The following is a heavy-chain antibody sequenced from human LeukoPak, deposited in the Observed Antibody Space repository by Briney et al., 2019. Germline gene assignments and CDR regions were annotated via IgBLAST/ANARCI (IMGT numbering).Heavy chain of an antibody. CDR2: ISSSSTYI. CDR3: ARDPPSGYCGTTSCPGYFDY. D-gene: IGHD2-2*03. V-gene: IGHV3-21*01. CDR1: GFTFSYYS. Sequence: GGSLRLSCAASGFTFSYYSMNWVRQAPGKGLEWVSSISSSSTYIYYADSLKGRFTISRDNAKNSLYLQMNSLRAEDTAFYYCARDPPSGYCGTTSCPGYFDYWGQGTLVTVSS. J-gene: IGHJ4*02.